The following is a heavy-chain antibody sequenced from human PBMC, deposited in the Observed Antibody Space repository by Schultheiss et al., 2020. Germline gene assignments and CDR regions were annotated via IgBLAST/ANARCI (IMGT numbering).Heavy chain of an antibody. CDR3: ARATCHCSSTSCYGHFDL. V-gene: IGHV4-31*03. Sequence: SETLSLTCTVSGGSISSGGYYWSWIRQPPGKGLEWIGYIYYSGSTYYNPSLKSRVTISVDTSKNQFSLKLSSVTASDTAVYYCARATCHCSSTSCYGHFDLWGRGTLVTVSA. J-gene: IGHJ2*01. CDR1: GGSISSGGYY. D-gene: IGHD2-2*01. CDR2: IYYSGST.